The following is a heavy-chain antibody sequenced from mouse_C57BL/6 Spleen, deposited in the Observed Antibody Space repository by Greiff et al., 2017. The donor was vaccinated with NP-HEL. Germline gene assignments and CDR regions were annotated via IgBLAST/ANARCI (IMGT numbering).Heavy chain of an antibody. J-gene: IGHJ2*01. Sequence: QVQLKESGTELVKPGASVKLSCKASGYTFTSYWMHWVKQRPGQGLEWIGNINPSNGGTNYNEKFKSKATLTVDKSSSTAYMQLSSLTSEDSAVYYCARAFYYGSSYFDYWGQGTTLTVSS. CDR2: INPSNGGT. CDR1: GYTFTSYW. CDR3: ARAFYYGSSYFDY. V-gene: IGHV1-53*01. D-gene: IGHD1-1*01.